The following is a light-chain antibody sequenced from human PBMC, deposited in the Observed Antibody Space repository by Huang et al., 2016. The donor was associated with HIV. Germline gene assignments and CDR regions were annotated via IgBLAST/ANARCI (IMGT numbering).Light chain of an antibody. CDR1: QSVGDQ. CDR2: ATS. V-gene: IGKV3-15*01. CDR3: QQYESWPPLT. J-gene: IGKJ4*01. Sequence: EIVMTQSPDTLSVSPGERATLSCRASQSVGDQLAWYQQQPGQAPRLLLHATSTRAAGVPARLSGSGSGTECTLTISSLQSEDCGVYYCQQYESWPPLTFGGGTKVEIK.